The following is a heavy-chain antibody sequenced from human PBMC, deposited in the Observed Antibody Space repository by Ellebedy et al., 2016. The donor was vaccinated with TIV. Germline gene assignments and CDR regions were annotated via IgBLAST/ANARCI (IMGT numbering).Heavy chain of an antibody. V-gene: IGHV4-38-2*02. Sequence: MPSETLSLTCTVSGSSISGGFYWGWIRQSPGKGLEWIGSIYHRGTTYYNPSLKSRVTISVDTSNNGFSMKLGSVTAADTAVYYCARKVGVVTAYFDYWGQGTLVTVSS. CDR2: IYHRGTT. CDR1: GSSISGGFY. CDR3: ARKVGVVTAYFDY. J-gene: IGHJ4*02. D-gene: IGHD3-3*01.